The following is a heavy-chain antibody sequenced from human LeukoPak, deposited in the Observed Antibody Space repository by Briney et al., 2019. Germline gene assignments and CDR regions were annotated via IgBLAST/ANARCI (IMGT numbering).Heavy chain of an antibody. Sequence: PGGSLRLSCAASGFTFSTYAMTWVRQAPGKGLKWVSSITGSGDGTSAADSVTGRFSISRDNSKSTLYLQMNSLRVEDTAVYYCAKAGLVRGGALDSWGQGPLVTVSS. D-gene: IGHD4/OR15-4a*01. CDR1: GFTFSTYA. CDR3: AKAGLVRGGALDS. J-gene: IGHJ4*02. CDR2: ITGSGDGT. V-gene: IGHV3-23*01.